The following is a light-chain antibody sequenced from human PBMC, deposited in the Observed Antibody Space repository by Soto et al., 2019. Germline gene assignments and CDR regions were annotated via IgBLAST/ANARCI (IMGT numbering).Light chain of an antibody. CDR3: HQYNSYHT. CDR1: QGISSY. J-gene: IGKJ4*01. CDR2: AAS. V-gene: IGKV1-9*01. Sequence: DIQLTQSPSFLSASVGDRVTITCRASQGISSYLAWYQQKPGKAPKLLIYAASTLQSGVPSRFSGSGSGTEFTLTISRLQPEDFATYYCHQYNSYHTFGGGTKVDIK.